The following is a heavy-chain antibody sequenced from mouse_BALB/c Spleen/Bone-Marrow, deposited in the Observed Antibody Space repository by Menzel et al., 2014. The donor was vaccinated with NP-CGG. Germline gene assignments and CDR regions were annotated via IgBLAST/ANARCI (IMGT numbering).Heavy chain of an antibody. CDR1: GYTFTSYW. CDR2: IAPGSGST. V-gene: IGHV1S41*01. J-gene: IGHJ1*01. Sequence: DLVKPGASVKLSCKASGYTFTSYWISWIKQRPGQGLEWIGRIAPGSGSTYYNEMFKGKATLTVDTSSSTAYIQLSSLSSEDSAVYFCARRYFDVWGAGTTVTVSS. CDR3: ARRYFDV.